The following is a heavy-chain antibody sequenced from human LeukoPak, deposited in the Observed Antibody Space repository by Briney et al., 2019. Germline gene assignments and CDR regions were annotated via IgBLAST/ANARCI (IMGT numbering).Heavy chain of an antibody. CDR1: GFTFSSYA. V-gene: IGHV3-23*01. J-gene: IGHJ4*02. Sequence: GGSLRLSCVASGFTFSSYAMSWVRQAPGKGLEWVSAISGSGGSTYYADSVKGRFTISRDNSKNTLYLQMNSLRAEDTAVYYCAKEGGSGYYYDENYFDYWGQGTLVTVSS. CDR3: AKEGGSGYYYDENYFDY. D-gene: IGHD3-22*01. CDR2: ISGSGGST.